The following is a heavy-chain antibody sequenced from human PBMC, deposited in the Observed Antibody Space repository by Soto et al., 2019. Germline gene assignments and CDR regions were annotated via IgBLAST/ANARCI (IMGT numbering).Heavy chain of an antibody. CDR2: IYYSRST. V-gene: IGHV4-30-4*01. Sequence: QVQLQESGPGLVKPSQTLSLTCTVSGGSFSSGNYHWSWIRQPPGKGLEWIGFIYYSRSTYYNPPLKSRVSISQATPKNQFSLRLSPLTAADTAIYYCARVVDGYNFPFDYWGQGILVTVSS. CDR1: GGSFSSGNYH. J-gene: IGHJ4*02. CDR3: ARVVDGYNFPFDY. D-gene: IGHD5-12*01.